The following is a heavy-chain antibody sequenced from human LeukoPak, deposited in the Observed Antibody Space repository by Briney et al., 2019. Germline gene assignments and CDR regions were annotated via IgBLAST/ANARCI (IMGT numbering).Heavy chain of an antibody. CDR2: IKQDGSEK. CDR1: GFTFSSYW. Sequence: PGESLRLSCAASGFTFSSYWMSWVRQAPGKGLEWVANIKQDGSEKYYVDSVKGRFTISRDNAKNSLYLQMNSLRAEDTAVYYCARDRTGYSSGWFDPWGQGTLVTVSS. J-gene: IGHJ5*02. CDR3: ARDRTGYSSGWFDP. V-gene: IGHV3-7*01. D-gene: IGHD6-19*01.